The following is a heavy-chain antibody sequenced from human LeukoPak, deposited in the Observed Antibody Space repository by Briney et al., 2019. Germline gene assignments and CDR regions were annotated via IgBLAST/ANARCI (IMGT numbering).Heavy chain of an antibody. CDR2: ISSSSSYI. CDR3: AKGGGSGSYRFDY. J-gene: IGHJ4*02. CDR1: GFTFSSYS. D-gene: IGHD3-10*01. V-gene: IGHV3-21*01. Sequence: PGGSLRLSCAASGFTFSSYSMNWVRQAPGKGLEWVSSISSSSSYIYYADSVKGRFTISRDNSKNTLYLQMNSLRAEDTAVYYCAKGGGSGSYRFDYWGQGTLVTVSS.